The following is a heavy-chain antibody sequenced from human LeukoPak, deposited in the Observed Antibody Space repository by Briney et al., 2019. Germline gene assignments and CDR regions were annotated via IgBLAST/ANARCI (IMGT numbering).Heavy chain of an antibody. CDR1: GGSFSDHY. J-gene: IGHJ5*02. CDR3: AREKKSGYDSGMVDWFDP. D-gene: IGHD5-12*01. Sequence: SETLSLTCAGYGGSFSDHYWNWLRQPPGKGLEWLGRIYTSGSTNYNPSLKSRVTISVDTSKNQFSLKLSSVTAADTAVYYCAREKKSGYDSGMVDWFDPWGQGTLVTVSS. V-gene: IGHV4-4*08. CDR2: IYTSGST.